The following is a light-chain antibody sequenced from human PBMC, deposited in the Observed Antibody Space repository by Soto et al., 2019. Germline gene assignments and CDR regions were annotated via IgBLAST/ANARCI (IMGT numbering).Light chain of an antibody. CDR1: QRIGIN. Sequence: EIVVTQSPATLSVSPGDRATLSCRASQRIGINLAWYQHKPGQPPSLLIYEGSTRASGVAVRFSGSGSGTDFTLTISSLQSVDFAVYSCQQYHDWPRTFGQGTKVEIK. V-gene: IGKV3-15*01. CDR3: QQYHDWPRT. CDR2: EGS. J-gene: IGKJ1*01.